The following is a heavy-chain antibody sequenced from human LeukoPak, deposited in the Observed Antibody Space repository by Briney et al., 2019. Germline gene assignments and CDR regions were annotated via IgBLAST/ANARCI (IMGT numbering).Heavy chain of an antibody. CDR3: ASGIAAAGTGGIWFDP. D-gene: IGHD6-13*01. CDR2: IYTSGST. CDR1: GGSISSGSYN. V-gene: IGHV4-61*02. Sequence: SETLSLTCTVSGGSISSGSYNWSSSRPPAGGGREWIVRIYTSGSTNYNPSLKSPPTISIDTSKNQYSLKLSSETAADTAVYYCASGIAAAGTGGIWFDPWGQGTLVTVSS. J-gene: IGHJ5*02.